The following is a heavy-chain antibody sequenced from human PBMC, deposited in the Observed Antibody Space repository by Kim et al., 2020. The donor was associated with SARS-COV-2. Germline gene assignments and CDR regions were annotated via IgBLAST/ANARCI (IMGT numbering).Heavy chain of an antibody. D-gene: IGHD3-10*01. CDR1: GFTFSSYA. Sequence: GGSLRLSCAASGFTFSSYAMSWVRQAPGKGLEWVSVIYSGGSSTYYADSVKGRFTISRDNSKNTLYLQMNSLRAEDTAVYYCAKVSEWFEFLDPWGQGTLVTVSS. CDR2: IYSGGSST. CDR3: AKVSEWFEFLDP. V-gene: IGHV3-23*03. J-gene: IGHJ5*02.